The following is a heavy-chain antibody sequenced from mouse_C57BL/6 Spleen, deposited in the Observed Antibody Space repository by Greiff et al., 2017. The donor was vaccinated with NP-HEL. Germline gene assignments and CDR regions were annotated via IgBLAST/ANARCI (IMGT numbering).Heavy chain of an antibody. CDR2: IHPNSGST. D-gene: IGHD4-1*01. CDR1: GYTFTSYW. Sequence: QVHVQQPGAALVQPGASVKLSCKASGYTFTSYWLHWVKQRPGQGLEWIGLIHPNSGSTNYNEKFKSKATLTVDKSSSTAYMQLSSLTSEDSAVYYCARPTGYYFDYWGQGTTLTVSS. J-gene: IGHJ2*01. V-gene: IGHV1-64*01. CDR3: ARPTGYYFDY.